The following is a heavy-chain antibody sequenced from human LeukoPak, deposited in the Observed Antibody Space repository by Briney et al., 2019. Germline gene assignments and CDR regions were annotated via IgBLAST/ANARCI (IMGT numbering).Heavy chain of an antibody. CDR1: GFTFSSYA. Sequence: PGGSLRLSCVASGFTFSSYAMHWVRQAPGKGLEWVAVISYDGSNKYYADSVKGRFTISRDNSKNTLYLQMNSLRAEDTAVYYCASDRVLLWFGELNYWGQGTLVTVSS. D-gene: IGHD3-10*01. J-gene: IGHJ4*02. CDR3: ASDRVLLWFGELNY. CDR2: ISYDGSNK. V-gene: IGHV3-30-3*01.